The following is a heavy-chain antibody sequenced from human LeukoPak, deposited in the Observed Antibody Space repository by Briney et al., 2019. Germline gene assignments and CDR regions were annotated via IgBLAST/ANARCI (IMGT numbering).Heavy chain of an antibody. CDR3: ARPAVGGGDNNAFDI. J-gene: IGHJ3*02. D-gene: IGHD2-21*01. CDR2: IYHSGST. V-gene: IGHV4-38-2*02. CDR1: GGSISSGYY. Sequence: KPSETLSLTCTVSGGSISSGYYWGWIRQPPRKGPEWIGGIYHSGSTHYNPSLKSRVTISVDTSKNQFSLKLSSVTAADTAVYYCARPAVGGGDNNAFDIWGQGTMVTVSS.